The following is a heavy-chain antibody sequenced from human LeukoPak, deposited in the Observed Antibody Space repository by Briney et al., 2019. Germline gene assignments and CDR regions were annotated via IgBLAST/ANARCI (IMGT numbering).Heavy chain of an antibody. D-gene: IGHD6-6*01. V-gene: IGHV1-24*01. CDR2: FDPEDGET. Sequence: GASVKVSCKASGYTFTGYYMHWVRQAPGKGLEWMGGFDPEDGETIYAQKFQGRVTMTEDTSTDTAYMELSSLRSEDTAVYYCATEVYSSSYFDYWGQGTLVTVSS. CDR1: GYTFTGYY. CDR3: ATEVYSSSYFDY. J-gene: IGHJ4*02.